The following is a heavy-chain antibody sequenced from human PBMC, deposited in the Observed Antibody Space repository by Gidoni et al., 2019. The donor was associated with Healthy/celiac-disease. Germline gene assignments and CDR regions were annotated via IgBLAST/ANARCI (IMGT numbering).Heavy chain of an antibody. Sequence: STYYNPSLKSRVTISVDTSKNQFSLKLSSVTAADTAVYYCARAEDYDSSGYYYFDYWGQGTLVTVSS. CDR2: ST. V-gene: IGHV4-30-2*05. CDR3: ARAEDYDSSGYYYFDY. J-gene: IGHJ4*02. D-gene: IGHD3-22*01.